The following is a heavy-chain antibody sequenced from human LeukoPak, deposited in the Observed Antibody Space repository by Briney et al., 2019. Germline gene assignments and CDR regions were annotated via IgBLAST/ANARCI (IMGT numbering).Heavy chain of an antibody. V-gene: IGHV5-51*01. J-gene: IGHJ6*04. CDR1: GYSFTSYW. Sequence: PGESLKISCKGSGYSFTSYWIGWVRQMPGKGLEWMGIIYPGDSDTRYSPSFQGQVTISADKSISTAYLQWSSLKASDTAMYYCARRSVAAAGTDYYGMDVWGKGTTVTVSS. D-gene: IGHD6-13*01. CDR2: IYPGDSDT. CDR3: ARRSVAAAGTDYYGMDV.